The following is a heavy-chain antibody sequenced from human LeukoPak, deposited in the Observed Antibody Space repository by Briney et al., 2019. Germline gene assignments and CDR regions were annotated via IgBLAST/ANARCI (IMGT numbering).Heavy chain of an antibody. D-gene: IGHD3-3*01. J-gene: IGHJ4*02. CDR2: IYTSGST. V-gene: IGHV4-61*02. CDR3: ARDAGVWSGTPYYFDY. Sequence: PSETLSLTCTVSGGSISSGSYYRSWIRQPAGKGLEWIGRIYTSGSTNYNPSLKSRVTISVDTSKNQFSLKLSSVTAADTAVYYCARDAGVWSGTPYYFDYWGQGTLVTVSS. CDR1: GGSISSGSYY.